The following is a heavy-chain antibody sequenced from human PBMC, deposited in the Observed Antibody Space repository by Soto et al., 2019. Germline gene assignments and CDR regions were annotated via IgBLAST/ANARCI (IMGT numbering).Heavy chain of an antibody. V-gene: IGHV3-7*04. J-gene: IGHJ5*02. Sequence: GSLRLPCVASVFTFSNYWIGLVRQAPGKGLEWVANIKQDGSEKYYLDSVKGRFTISRDNAKNSLFLQMNSLRAEDTAVYYCAGGVYELDPWGQGTLVTVSS. CDR2: IKQDGSEK. CDR1: VFTFSNYW. D-gene: IGHD3-16*01. CDR3: AGGVYELDP.